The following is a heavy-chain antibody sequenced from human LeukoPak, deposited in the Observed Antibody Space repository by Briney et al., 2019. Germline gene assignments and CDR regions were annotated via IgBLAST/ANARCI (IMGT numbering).Heavy chain of an antibody. Sequence: GGSLRLSCAASGFTLSSYAMSWVRQAPGQGLEWVSCISGSGGSTHYADSVKGRFTISRDNSKNTLYLQMNSLRAEDTAVYYCAKVSVTTLGGIDYWGRGTLVTVSS. CDR3: AKVSVTTLGGIDY. CDR2: ISGSGGST. V-gene: IGHV3-23*01. D-gene: IGHD3-16*01. J-gene: IGHJ4*02. CDR1: GFTLSSYA.